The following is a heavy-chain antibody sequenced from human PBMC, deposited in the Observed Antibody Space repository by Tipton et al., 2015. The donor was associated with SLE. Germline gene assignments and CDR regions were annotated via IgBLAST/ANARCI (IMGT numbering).Heavy chain of an antibody. CDR3: AREPYYYDSSGYYFDAFDI. J-gene: IGHJ3*02. Sequence: TLSLTCAVYGGSFSGYYWSWIRQPPGKGLEWIGEINHSGSTNYNPSLKSRVTISVDTSKNQFSLKLSSVTAADTAVYYCAREPYYYDSSGYYFDAFDIWGQGTMVTVSS. CDR2: INHSGST. CDR1: GGSFSGYY. V-gene: IGHV4-34*01. D-gene: IGHD3-22*01.